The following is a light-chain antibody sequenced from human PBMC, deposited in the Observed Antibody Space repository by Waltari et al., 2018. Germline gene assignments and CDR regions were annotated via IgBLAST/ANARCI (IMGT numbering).Light chain of an antibody. CDR3: QHYVRLPVT. V-gene: IGKV3-20*01. J-gene: IGKJ1*01. CDR2: GAS. Sequence: EIVLTQSPGTLSLSPGERATLSCRASQSVGRTLTWYQQKPGQAPMHLIYGASSRATDIPDRFSGSGSGTDFSLTISRLEPEDFAVYYCQHYVRLPVTFGQGTKVEIK. CDR1: QSVGRT.